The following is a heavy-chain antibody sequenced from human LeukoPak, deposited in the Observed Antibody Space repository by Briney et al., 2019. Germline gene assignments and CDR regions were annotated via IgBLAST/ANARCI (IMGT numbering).Heavy chain of an antibody. CDR3: ARESGYYRGYYYYYYMDV. V-gene: IGHV1-18*01. J-gene: IGHJ6*03. CDR1: GYTFCSYG. CDR2: ISAYNGNT. D-gene: IGHD3-22*01. Sequence: GASVKVSCKTSGYTFCSYGISWVRQAPGQGLEWMGWISAYNGNTNYAQKLQGRVTMTTDTSTSTAYMELRSLRSDDTAVYYCARESGYYRGYYYYYYMDVWGKGTTVTISS.